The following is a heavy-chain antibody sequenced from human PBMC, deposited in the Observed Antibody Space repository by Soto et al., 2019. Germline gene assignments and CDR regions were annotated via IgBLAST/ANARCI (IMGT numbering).Heavy chain of an antibody. V-gene: IGHV4-59*01. Sequence: PSETLSLTCTVSGGSISSYCWSWIRQPPGKGLEWIGYIYYSGSTNYNPSLKSRVTISVDTSKNQFSLKLSSVTAEDTAVYYCARDFPYYDFWSGSTNDYLGQGTLVTVSS. CDR3: ARDFPYYDFWSGSTNDY. CDR1: GGSISSYC. D-gene: IGHD3-3*01. J-gene: IGHJ4*02. CDR2: IYYSGST.